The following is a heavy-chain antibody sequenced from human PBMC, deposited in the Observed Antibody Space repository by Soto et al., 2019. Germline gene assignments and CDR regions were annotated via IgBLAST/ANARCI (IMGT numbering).Heavy chain of an antibody. V-gene: IGHV4-31*03. CDR3: ARERSTRGYCSSNSCYVDY. CDR1: GGSISSGDYY. D-gene: IGHD2-2*03. Sequence: QVQLQESGPGLVKPSQTLSLTCTVSGGSISSGDYYWSWIRQQPGKGLEWIGNIYYSGSTYYNPSLRSRVTISVDTSKTQSVLRLSSLTAADTAVYYCARERSTRGYCSSNSCYVDYWGQGTLVTVSS. J-gene: IGHJ4*02. CDR2: IYYSGST.